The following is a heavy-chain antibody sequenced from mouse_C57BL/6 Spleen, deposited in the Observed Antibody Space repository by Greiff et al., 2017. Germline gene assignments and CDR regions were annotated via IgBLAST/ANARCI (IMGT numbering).Heavy chain of an antibody. CDR2: IDPSDSET. CDR3: ARSSYDSPFAD. J-gene: IGHJ3*01. CDR1: GYTFTSYW. V-gene: IGHV1-52*01. Sequence: VKLQQPGAELVRPGSSVKLSCKASGYTFTSYWMHWVKQRPIQGLEWIGNIDPSDSETHYNQKFKDKATLTVDKSSSTAYMQLSSLTSEDSAVYYCARSSYDSPFADWGQGTLVTVSA. D-gene: IGHD2-4*01.